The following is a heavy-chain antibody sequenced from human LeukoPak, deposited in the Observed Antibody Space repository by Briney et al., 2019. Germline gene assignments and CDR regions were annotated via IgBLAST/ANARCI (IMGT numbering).Heavy chain of an antibody. Sequence: GGSLRLSCAASGFIVNSNYMNWVRQAPGKGLEWVSVLYSDDTTYYADSVKGRFTNSRDNSKNTLYLQMNNLRAEDTAVYYCARGGGYYAIDYWGQGTLVTVSS. D-gene: IGHD1-26*01. CDR1: GFIVNSNY. CDR2: LYSDDTT. CDR3: ARGGGYYAIDY. V-gene: IGHV3-53*01. J-gene: IGHJ4*02.